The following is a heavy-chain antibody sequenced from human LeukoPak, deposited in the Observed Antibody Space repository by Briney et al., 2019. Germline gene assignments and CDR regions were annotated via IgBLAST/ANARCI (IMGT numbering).Heavy chain of an antibody. V-gene: IGHV4-39*01. Sequence: SETLSLTCSVSGGSISSTNYDWAWIRQSPGKGLEWIGTIYYRGNTHFNPSLDSRVTISIDTSKNQFSLNLSSVTAADTALYYCTRRRPGLPLDSWGLGTLVTVSS. D-gene: IGHD3-16*01. CDR1: GGSISSTNYD. CDR2: IYYRGNT. CDR3: TRRRPGLPLDS. J-gene: IGHJ4*02.